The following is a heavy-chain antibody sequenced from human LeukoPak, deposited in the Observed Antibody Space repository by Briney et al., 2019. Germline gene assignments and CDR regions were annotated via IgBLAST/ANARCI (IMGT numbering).Heavy chain of an antibody. Sequence: PGGSLRLSCSASGFIFSTYAMHWVRQAPGKGLEYVSAISNNGYITYYADSVKGRFTISRDNSKNTLYLQMNSLRAEDTAVYYCARDFGGYSGYEPIYFDYWGQGTLVTVSS. CDR3: ARDFGGYSGYEPIYFDY. D-gene: IGHD5-12*01. CDR2: ISNNGYIT. V-gene: IGHV3-64*04. J-gene: IGHJ4*02. CDR1: GFIFSTYA.